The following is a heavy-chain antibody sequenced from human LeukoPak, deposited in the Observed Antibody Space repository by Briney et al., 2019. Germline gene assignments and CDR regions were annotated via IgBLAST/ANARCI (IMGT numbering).Heavy chain of an antibody. V-gene: IGHV3-74*01. J-gene: IGHJ1*01. CDR2: INGDGSSI. Sequence: PGGSLRLSCAASGFTFSRYWMHWVRQAPGRGLVWVSRINGDGSSIRYADSVKGGFTNSRDNAKNTPYLQMNSLRAEDTAVYYCARDYDSSGYYSFQHWGQGTLVTVSS. D-gene: IGHD3-22*01. CDR3: ARDYDSSGYYSFQH. CDR1: GFTFSRYW.